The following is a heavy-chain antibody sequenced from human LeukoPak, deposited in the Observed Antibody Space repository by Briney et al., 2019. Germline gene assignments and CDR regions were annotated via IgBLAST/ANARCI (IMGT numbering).Heavy chain of an antibody. D-gene: IGHD2-2*01. Sequence: VASVKVSCKASGGTFSSYATSWVRQAPGQGLEWMGGIIPIFGTANYAQKFQGRVTITTDESTSTAYMELSSLRSEDTAVYYCAGCTTYYYYYMDVWGKGTTVTVSS. CDR2: IIPIFGTA. J-gene: IGHJ6*03. CDR1: GGTFSSYA. V-gene: IGHV1-69*05. CDR3: AGCTTYYYYYMDV.